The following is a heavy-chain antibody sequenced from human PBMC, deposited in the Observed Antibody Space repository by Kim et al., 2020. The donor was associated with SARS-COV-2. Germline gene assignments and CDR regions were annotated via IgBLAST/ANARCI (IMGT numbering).Heavy chain of an antibody. J-gene: IGHJ6*02. V-gene: IGHV2-70*01. Sequence: SGPTLVNPTQTLTLTCTFSGFSLSTSGMCVSWIRQPPGKALEWLALIDWDDDKYYSTSLKTRLTISKDTSKNQVVLTMTNMDPVDTATYYCARMKGALYYYYGMDVWGQGTTVTVSS. CDR3: ARMKGALYYYYGMDV. CDR2: IDWDDDK. CDR1: GFSLSTSGMC.